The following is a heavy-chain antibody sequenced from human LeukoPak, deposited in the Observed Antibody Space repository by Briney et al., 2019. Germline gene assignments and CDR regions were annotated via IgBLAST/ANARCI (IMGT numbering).Heavy chain of an antibody. J-gene: IGHJ4*02. Sequence: GESLRISCNGSGYTFTHRWIGLVRQMSGSGLEWMGIIYPRDSDTIYSPSFQGHVTISADTSINTAYLEWSSLEASDTAIYYCARHSDVIVAIWAKGTLVTVSS. CDR2: IYPRDSDT. D-gene: IGHD3-16*02. CDR1: GYTFTHRW. V-gene: IGHV5-51*01. CDR3: ARHSDVIVAI.